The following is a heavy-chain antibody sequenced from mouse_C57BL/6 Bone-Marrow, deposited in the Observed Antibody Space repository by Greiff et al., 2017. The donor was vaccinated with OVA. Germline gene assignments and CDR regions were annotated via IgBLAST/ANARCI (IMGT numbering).Heavy chain of an antibody. V-gene: IGHV1-54*01. CDR1: GYAFTNYL. J-gene: IGHJ4*01. CDR2: INPGSGGT. D-gene: IGHD3-2*02. CDR3: ARGGDSSGPYYAMDY. Sequence: VMLVESGAELVRPGTSVKVSCKASGYAFTNYLIEWVKQRPGQGLEWIGVINPGSGGTNYNEKFKGKATLTADKSSSTAYMQLSSLTSEDSAVYFCARGGDSSGPYYAMDYWGQGTSVTVSS.